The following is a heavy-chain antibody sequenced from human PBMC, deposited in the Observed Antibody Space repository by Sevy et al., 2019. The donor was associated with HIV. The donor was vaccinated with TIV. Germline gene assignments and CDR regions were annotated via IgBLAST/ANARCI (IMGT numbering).Heavy chain of an antibody. V-gene: IGHV4-30-4*01. J-gene: IGHJ4*02. CDR1: GGSISSTDAY. CDR2: IHYSGGT. CDR3: ASKRGYNDGPFDY. D-gene: IGHD5-12*01. Sequence: SETLSLTCTVSGGSISSTDAYWSWIRQPPGKGLEWIGYIHYSGGTYYNPFLKSRVAMSVDTSEKQFSLKLSLLTAADTAVYYCASKRGYNDGPFDYWGQGTLVTVSS.